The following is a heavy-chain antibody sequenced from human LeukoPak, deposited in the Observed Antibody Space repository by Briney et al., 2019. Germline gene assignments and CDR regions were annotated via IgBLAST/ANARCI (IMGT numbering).Heavy chain of an antibody. CDR1: GGTFSSYA. Sequence: SVKVSCTASGGTFSSYAISWVRQAPGQGLEWMGGIIPIFGTANYAQEFQGRVTITADESTSTAYMELSSLRSEDTAVYYCARSSTSCYFRAFDIWGQGTMVTVSS. D-gene: IGHD2-2*01. V-gene: IGHV1-69*13. CDR3: ARSSTSCYFRAFDI. J-gene: IGHJ3*02. CDR2: IIPIFGTA.